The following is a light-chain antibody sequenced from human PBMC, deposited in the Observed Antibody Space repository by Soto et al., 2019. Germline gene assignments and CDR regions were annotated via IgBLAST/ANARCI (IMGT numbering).Light chain of an antibody. J-gene: IGKJ4*01. CDR1: PSVSNS. Sequence: ESVLTQSPATLSLSPGERATLSCRASPSVSNSLAWYQHKPGQAPRLLIYDASNRATGVPTRFSGSGSGTDFTLTISSLEPEDFAVYYCQQRDRWPAVTFGGGTRVEI. V-gene: IGKV3-11*01. CDR2: DAS. CDR3: QQRDRWPAVT.